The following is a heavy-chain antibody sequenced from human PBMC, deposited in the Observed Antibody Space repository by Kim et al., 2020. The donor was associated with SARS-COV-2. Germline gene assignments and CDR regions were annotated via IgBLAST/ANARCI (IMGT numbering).Heavy chain of an antibody. CDR1: GFTFSSYK. CDR2: ISRSGDSI. V-gene: IGHV3-48*03. D-gene: IGHD3-22*01. J-gene: IGHJ4*02. Sequence: GGSLRLSCAASGFTFSSYKMNWVRQAPGKGLEWVSNISRSGDSISYADSVKGRFIISRDNAKNSLYLQMNSLRAEDTAVYYCAREEGDSSGFDYWGQGTLVTVSS. CDR3: AREEGDSSGFDY.